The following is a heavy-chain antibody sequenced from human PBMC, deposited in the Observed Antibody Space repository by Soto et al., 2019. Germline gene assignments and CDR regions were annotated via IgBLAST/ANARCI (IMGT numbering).Heavy chain of an antibody. CDR3: ARHEGGGIAYFDY. V-gene: IGHV4-59*08. Sequence: SETLSLTCTVSGGSISSYYWSWIRQPPGKGLEWIGYIYYSGSTNYNPSLKSRVTISVDTSKNQFSLKLSSVTAADTAVYYCARHEGGGIAYFDYWGQGTLVTVSS. CDR1: GGSISSYY. J-gene: IGHJ4*02. CDR2: IYYSGST. D-gene: IGHD1-26*01.